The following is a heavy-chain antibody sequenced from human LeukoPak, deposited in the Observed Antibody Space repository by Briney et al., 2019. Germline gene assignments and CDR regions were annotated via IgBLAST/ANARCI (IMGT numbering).Heavy chain of an antibody. CDR1: GYTFTSYG. CDR2: ISAYNGNT. CDR3: ARVSIAHFDY. J-gene: IGHJ4*02. V-gene: IGHV1-18*01. Sequence: GESLKISCKGSGYTFTSYGISWVRQAPGQGLEWMGWISAYNGNTNYAQKLQGRVTMTTDTSTSTAYMELRSLRSDDTAVYYCARVSIAHFDYWGQGTLVTVSS.